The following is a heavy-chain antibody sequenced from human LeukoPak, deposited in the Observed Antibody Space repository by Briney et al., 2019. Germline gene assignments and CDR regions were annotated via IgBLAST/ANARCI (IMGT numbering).Heavy chain of an antibody. CDR2: IYYSGST. J-gene: IGHJ4*02. CDR1: GGSISSSSYY. CDR3: ARHRYSSNPFDY. V-gene: IGHV4-39*01. D-gene: IGHD6-13*01. Sequence: SETLSLTRTVSGGSISSSSYYWGWIRQPPGKGLEWIGSIYYSGSTYYNPSLKSRVTISVDTSKNQFSLKLSSVTAADTAVYYCARHRYSSNPFDYWGQGTLVTVSS.